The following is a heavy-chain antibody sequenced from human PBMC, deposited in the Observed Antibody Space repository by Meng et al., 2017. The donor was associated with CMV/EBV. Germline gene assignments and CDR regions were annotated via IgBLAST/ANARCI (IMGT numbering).Heavy chain of an antibody. CDR1: GFTFSSYW. V-gene: IGHV3-7*01. CDR2: IKQDGSEK. D-gene: IGHD3-3*01. Sequence: GEFLKISCAASGFTFSSYWMSWVRQAPGKGLEWVANIKQDGSEKYYVDSVKGRFTISRDNAKNSLYLQMNSLRAEDTAVYYCARDGRDDFWSGVDVWGQGTTVTVSS. CDR3: ARDGRDDFWSGVDV. J-gene: IGHJ6*02.